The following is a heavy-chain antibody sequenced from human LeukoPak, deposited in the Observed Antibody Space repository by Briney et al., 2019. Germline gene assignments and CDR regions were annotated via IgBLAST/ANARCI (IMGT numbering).Heavy chain of an antibody. CDR3: ARGTYGDYALYHRYYYYGMDV. V-gene: IGHV4-31*03. Sequence: SETLSLTCTVSGGSISSGGYYWSWIRQHPGKGLEWIGYIYYSGSTYYKPSLKSRVTISVDTSKNQFSLKLSSVTAADTAVYYCARGTYGDYALYHRYYYYGMDVWGQGTTVTVSS. CDR1: GGSISSGGYY. D-gene: IGHD4-17*01. J-gene: IGHJ6*02. CDR2: IYYSGST.